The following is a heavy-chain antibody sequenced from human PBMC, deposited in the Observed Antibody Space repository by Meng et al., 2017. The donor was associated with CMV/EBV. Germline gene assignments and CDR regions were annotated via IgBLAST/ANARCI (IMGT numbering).Heavy chain of an antibody. D-gene: IGHD3-10*01. Sequence: SETLSLTCAVYGGSFSGYYWSWIRQPPGKGLEWIGETNNSGSTNYNPSLKSRVTISVDTSKNQFSLKLSSVTAADTAVYYCARGRSFYGSGSYSYWGRGTLVTVSS. CDR2: TNNSGST. CDR1: GGSFSGYY. CDR3: ARGRSFYGSGSYSY. J-gene: IGHJ4*02. V-gene: IGHV4-34*01.